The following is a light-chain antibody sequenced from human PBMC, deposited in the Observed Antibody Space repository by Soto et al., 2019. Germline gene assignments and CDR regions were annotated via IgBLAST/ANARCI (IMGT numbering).Light chain of an antibody. J-gene: IGLJ1*01. CDR2: EVS. Sequence: QSALTQPASVSGSPGQSITISCTGTSSDVGGYNYVSWYQQHPGKAPKLMIYEVSNRPSGVSNRFSGSKSGNTASLTISGLRAEDEADYYCSSYTSSSTAVFGTGTKLTVL. CDR1: SSDVGGYNY. V-gene: IGLV2-14*01. CDR3: SSYTSSSTAV.